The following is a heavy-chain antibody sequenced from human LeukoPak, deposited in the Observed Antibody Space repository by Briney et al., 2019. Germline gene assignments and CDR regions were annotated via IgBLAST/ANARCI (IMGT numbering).Heavy chain of an antibody. V-gene: IGHV4-59*08. D-gene: IGHD2/OR15-2a*01. CDR3: AGHHPRNTVDF. CDR1: GGSISSYY. J-gene: IGHJ4*02. CDR2: ISDIGSI. Sequence: PSETLSLTCTVSGGSISSYYWSWIRQPPGKGLEWIAYISDIGSINYNPSLKSRVTISLDTSKNQFSLKLSSVTAADTAVYYCAGHHPRNTVDFWGQGTLVTISS.